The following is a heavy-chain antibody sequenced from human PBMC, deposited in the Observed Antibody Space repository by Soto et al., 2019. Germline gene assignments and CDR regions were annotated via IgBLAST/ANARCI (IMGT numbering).Heavy chain of an antibody. D-gene: IGHD1-7*01. V-gene: IGHV4-30-2*01. CDR1: GGSISGGVYS. J-gene: IGHJ6*02. CDR2: IYHSGST. CDR3: ARDLTGTTLGYGMDV. Sequence: SETLSLTCAVSGGSISGGVYSWSWIRHPPGKGLEWIGYIYHSGSTYYNPSLKSRVTISVDRSKNQFSLKLSSVTAADTAVYYCARDLTGTTLGYGMDVWGQGTTVTVSS.